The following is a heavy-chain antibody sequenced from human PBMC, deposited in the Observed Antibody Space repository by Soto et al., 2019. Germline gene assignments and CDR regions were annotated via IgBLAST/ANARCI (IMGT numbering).Heavy chain of an antibody. V-gene: IGHV1-46*01. CDR3: ARDRDYYDSSGYPDY. CDR1: GYTFTSYY. J-gene: IGHJ4*02. CDR2: INPSGGST. Sequence: ASVKVSCKASGYTFTSYYMHWVRQAPGQGLEWMGIINPSGGSTSYAQKFQGRVTMTRDTSTSTVYKELSSLRSEDTAVYYCARDRDYYDSSGYPDYWGQGTLVTVSS. D-gene: IGHD3-22*01.